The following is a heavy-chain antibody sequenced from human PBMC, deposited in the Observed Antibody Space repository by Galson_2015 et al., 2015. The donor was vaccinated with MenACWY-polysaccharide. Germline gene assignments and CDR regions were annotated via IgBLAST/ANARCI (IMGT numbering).Heavy chain of an antibody. CDR1: GFTFSSYW. J-gene: IGHJ4*02. V-gene: IGHV3-7*03. CDR3: ARAWEVPPAHYFDH. CDR2: IKQDESEK. Sequence: SLRLSCAVSGFTFSSYWMSWVRQAPGKGLEWVANIKQDESEKYYVDSVKGRFTISRDNAKNSLYLEMNSLRAEETAVYYCARAWEVPPAHYFDHWGQGRLVIVSS. D-gene: IGHD2-2*01.